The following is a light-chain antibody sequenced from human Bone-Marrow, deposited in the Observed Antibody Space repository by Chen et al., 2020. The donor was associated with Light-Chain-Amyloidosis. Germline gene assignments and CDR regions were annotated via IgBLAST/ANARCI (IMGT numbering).Light chain of an antibody. V-gene: IGKV1-12*01. CDR1: QEIGRW. CDR3: QQVDSFPYT. J-gene: IGKJ2*01. CDR2: GSS. Sequence: DIQLTQSPSSVSAAVGDRVTSTCRASQEIGRWLAWYPQKPGNVPNLLIYGSSALEGCGPSRLGCSTSGADFTLDDGSLQPEDFATYYCQQVDSFPYTSGLGPKQEIK.